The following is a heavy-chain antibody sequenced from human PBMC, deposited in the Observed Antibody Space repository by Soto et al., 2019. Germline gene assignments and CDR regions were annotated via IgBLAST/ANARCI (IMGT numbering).Heavy chain of an antibody. V-gene: IGHV3-7*01. J-gene: IGHJ4*02. CDR2: IKQDGSEK. Sequence: EVQLVESGGGLVQPGGSLRLSCAASGFTFSSYWMSWVRQAPGKGLEWVANIKQDGSEKYYVDSVKGRFTLSRDNAKNSLYLQMNSLRAEDTAVYYCARDPTMVRGVIITTSPIAYWGQGTLVTVSS. D-gene: IGHD3-10*01. CDR1: GFTFSSYW. CDR3: ARDPTMVRGVIITTSPIAY.